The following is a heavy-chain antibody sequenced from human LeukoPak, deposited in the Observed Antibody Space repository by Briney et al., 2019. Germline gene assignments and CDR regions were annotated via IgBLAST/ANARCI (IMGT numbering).Heavy chain of an antibody. CDR1: GGSFSGYY. D-gene: IGHD1-26*01. J-gene: IGHJ4*02. V-gene: IGHV4-34*01. CDR2: IYYSGST. Sequence: KSSETLSLTCAVYGGSFSGYYWSWIRQHPGKGLEWIGYIYYSGSTYYNPSLKSRVTISVDTSKNQFSLKLSSVTAADTAVYYCARGVGNQWELHYFDYWGQGTLVTVSS. CDR3: ARGVGNQWELHYFDY.